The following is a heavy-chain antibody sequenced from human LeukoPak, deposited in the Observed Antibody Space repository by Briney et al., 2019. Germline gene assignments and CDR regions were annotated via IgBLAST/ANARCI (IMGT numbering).Heavy chain of an antibody. Sequence: GGSLRLSCAASGFTFSSYGMHWVRQAPGKGLEWVAFIRYDGSNKYYADSVKGRFTISRDNSKNTLYLQMNSLRAEDTAVYYCAKDPGMIVVLRGDAFDIWGQGTMVTVSS. D-gene: IGHD3-22*01. V-gene: IGHV3-30*02. J-gene: IGHJ3*02. CDR3: AKDPGMIVVLRGDAFDI. CDR1: GFTFSSYG. CDR2: IRYDGSNK.